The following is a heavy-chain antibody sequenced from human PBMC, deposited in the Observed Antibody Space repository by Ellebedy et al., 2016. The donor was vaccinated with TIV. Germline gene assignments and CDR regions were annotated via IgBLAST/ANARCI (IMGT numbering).Heavy chain of an antibody. CDR1: GFTFSSYA. J-gene: IGHJ4*02. V-gene: IGHV3-23*01. CDR2: ISGGGGTT. CDR3: AKGYGSSSRYFFDY. D-gene: IGHD6-6*01. Sequence: PGGSLRLSCAASGFTFSSYAMSWVRQAPGKGLEWVSAISGGGGTTYYADSVKGRFTISRDNSKNTLYLQMNSLRAEDTAIYYCAKGYGSSSRYFFDYWGQGTPVTVSS.